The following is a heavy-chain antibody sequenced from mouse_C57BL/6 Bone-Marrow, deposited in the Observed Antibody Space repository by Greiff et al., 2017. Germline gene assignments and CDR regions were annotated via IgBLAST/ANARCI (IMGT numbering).Heavy chain of an antibody. CDR3: ARGYYSNYDVYFDV. J-gene: IGHJ1*03. CDR1: GYTFTSYG. D-gene: IGHD2-5*01. Sequence: QVQLQQSGAELARPGASVKLSCKASGYTFTSYGISWVKQRTGQGLEWIGEIYPRSGNTYYNEKFKGKATLTADKSSSTAYMELRSLTSEDSAVYFCARGYYSNYDVYFDVWGTGTTVTVSS. V-gene: IGHV1-81*01. CDR2: IYPRSGNT.